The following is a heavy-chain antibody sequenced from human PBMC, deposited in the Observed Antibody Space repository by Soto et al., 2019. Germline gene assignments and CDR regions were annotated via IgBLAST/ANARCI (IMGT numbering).Heavy chain of an antibody. Sequence: QVQLQESGPGLVKPSQTLSLTCTVSGGSISSGGYSWTWIRQHPGKGLEWIGYIDYSGSTYNKPSLKIRVTISVDTSKNQLSLKRRSVTAADTAVYYCACASTWHPGDFDIWGQGTTVTVSS. CDR3: ACASTWHPGDFDI. CDR1: GGSISSGGYS. D-gene: IGHD2-21*01. CDR2: IDYSGST. J-gene: IGHJ3*02. V-gene: IGHV4-31*03.